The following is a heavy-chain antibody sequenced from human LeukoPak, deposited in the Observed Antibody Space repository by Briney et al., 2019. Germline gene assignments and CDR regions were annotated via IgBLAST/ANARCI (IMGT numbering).Heavy chain of an antibody. Sequence: SVTVSYKASGYTFTSHYMHWVRHPPGQGLESMGIINPSGASTSYAQKFQGRVTMTRDTSTSTVYMELSSLRSEDTAVYYCAREDSGSVDYWGQGTLVTVSS. CDR2: INPSGAST. D-gene: IGHD1-26*01. CDR3: AREDSGSVDY. CDR1: GYTFTSHY. J-gene: IGHJ4*02. V-gene: IGHV1-46*01.